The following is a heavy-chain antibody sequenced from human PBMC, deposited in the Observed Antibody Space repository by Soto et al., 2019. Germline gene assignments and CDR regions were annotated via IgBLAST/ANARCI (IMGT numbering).Heavy chain of an antibody. J-gene: IGHJ3*02. CDR3: ARDWDGINMIWGGGAFDI. CDR2: ISPYNGNT. V-gene: IGHV1-18*01. CDR1: GYTFTNYG. D-gene: IGHD3-22*01. Sequence: ASVKVSCKASGYTFTNYGISWVRQAPGQGLEWMGWISPYNGNTNYAQNFQGRVTMTTDTSTSTAYMELRSLRSDDTAVDYCARDWDGINMIWGGGAFDIWGQGTMVTVSS.